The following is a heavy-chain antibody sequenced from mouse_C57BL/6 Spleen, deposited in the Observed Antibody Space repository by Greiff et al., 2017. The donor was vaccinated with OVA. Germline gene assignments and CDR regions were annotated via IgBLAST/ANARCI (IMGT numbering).Heavy chain of an antibody. V-gene: IGHV1-62-2*01. D-gene: IGHD1-1*01. J-gene: IGHJ2*01. CDR2: FYPGSGSI. CDR3: ARHAYYSGSVDCFDY. Sequence: QVQLQQSGAELVKPGASVKLSCKASGYTFTEYTIHWVKQRPGQGLEWIGWFYPGSGSIKYNEKFKDKATLAADKSSSTVYMELSRLTSEDSAVYFCARHAYYSGSVDCFDYWGQGTTLTVSS. CDR1: GYTFTEYT.